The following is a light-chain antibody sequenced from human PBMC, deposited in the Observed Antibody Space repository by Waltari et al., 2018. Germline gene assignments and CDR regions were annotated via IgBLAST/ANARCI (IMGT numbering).Light chain of an antibody. CDR1: SSDIGSYNY. CDR2: DVN. Sequence: QSALTQPASVSGSPGQSITISCTGTSSDIGSYNYVSWYQQHPGKAPKLMSYDVNNRPSGVSSRFSGSKSGNTASLTISGLQAEDEADYYCSSYTTVTTVIFGGGTKLTVV. CDR3: SSYTTVTTVI. J-gene: IGLJ2*01. V-gene: IGLV2-14*01.